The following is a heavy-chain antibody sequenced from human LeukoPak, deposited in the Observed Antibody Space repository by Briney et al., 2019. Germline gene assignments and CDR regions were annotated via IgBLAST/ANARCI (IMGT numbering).Heavy chain of an antibody. V-gene: IGHV3-30-3*01. Sequence: PGRSLRLSCAASGFTFSSYAMHWVRQAPGKGLEWVAVISYDGSNKYYADSVKGRFTISRDNSKNTLYLQMNSLRAEDTAVYYCARDPSEKLWFGELLLDYWGQGTLVTVSS. CDR3: ARDPSEKLWFGELLLDY. J-gene: IGHJ4*02. CDR1: GFTFSSYA. CDR2: ISYDGSNK. D-gene: IGHD3-10*01.